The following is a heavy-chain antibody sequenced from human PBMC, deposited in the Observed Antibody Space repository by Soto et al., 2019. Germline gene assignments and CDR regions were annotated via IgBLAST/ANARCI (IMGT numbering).Heavy chain of an antibody. J-gene: IGHJ4*02. V-gene: IGHV3-23*01. Sequence: PGGSLRLSCAVSGFIFSNYAMTWVRRAPGKGLEWVSAISGSGDGTYYADSVKGRFTISRDNSKNTMYLQMSSLRADDTAVYYCAKAHEITVVGILISSPYDCWGPGTLVTVSS. CDR1: GFIFSNYA. CDR3: AKAHEITVVGILISSPYDC. D-gene: IGHD3-3*01. CDR2: ISGSGDGT.